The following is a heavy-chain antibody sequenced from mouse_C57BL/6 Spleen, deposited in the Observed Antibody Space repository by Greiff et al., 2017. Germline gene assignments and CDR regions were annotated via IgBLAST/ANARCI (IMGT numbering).Heavy chain of an antibody. V-gene: IGHV1-15*01. D-gene: IGHD2-5*01. CDR2: IDPETGGT. CDR3: SRSNYLLYYAMDY. J-gene: IGHJ4*01. CDR1: GYTFTDYE. Sequence: QVQLQQSGAELVRPGASVTLSCKASGYTFTDYEMHWVKQTPVHGLEWIGAIDPETGGTAYNQKFKGKAILTADKASSTAYMVLRSLTSEDSAVYYCSRSNYLLYYAMDYWGQGTSVTVSS.